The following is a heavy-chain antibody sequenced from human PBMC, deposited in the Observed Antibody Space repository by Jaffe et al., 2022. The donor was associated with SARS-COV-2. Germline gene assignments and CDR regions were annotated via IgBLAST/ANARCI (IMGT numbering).Heavy chain of an antibody. CDR1: GGSITSNNDD. Sequence: QLQVQESGPGLMKPSETLSLTCTVPGGSITSNNDDWGWIRQPPGKGLEWIASLYHDGNTYYSASLKSRVIISVDPSKSQFSLNLTSVTAADTAVYYCTTRLGQVSSWGQGTLVTVSS. D-gene: IGHD5-12*01. CDR2: LYHDGNT. V-gene: IGHV4-39*01. CDR3: TTRLGQVSS. J-gene: IGHJ4*02.